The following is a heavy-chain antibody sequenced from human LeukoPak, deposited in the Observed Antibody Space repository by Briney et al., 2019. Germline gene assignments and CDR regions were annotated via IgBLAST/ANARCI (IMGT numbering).Heavy chain of an antibody. CDR1: GYTFTSYD. J-gene: IGHJ6*03. Sequence: ASVKVSCKASGYTFTSYDINWVRQATGQGLEWMGWMNPNSGNTGYAQKFQGRVTMTRNTSISTAYMELSSLRSEDTAVYYCARVGYNLLGFQYYYYYMDVWGKGTTVTISS. V-gene: IGHV1-8*01. CDR2: MNPNSGNT. D-gene: IGHD5-24*01. CDR3: ARVGYNLLGFQYYYYYMDV.